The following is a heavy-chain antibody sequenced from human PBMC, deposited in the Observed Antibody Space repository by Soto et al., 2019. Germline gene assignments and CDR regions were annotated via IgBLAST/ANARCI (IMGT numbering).Heavy chain of an antibody. CDR3: ARARYFDWLLPGFDY. CDR1: GGSISSSSYY. J-gene: IGHJ4*02. CDR2: IYYSGST. D-gene: IGHD3-9*01. Sequence: PSETLSLTCTVSGGSISSSSYYWGWIRQPPGKGLEWIGSIYYSGSTNYNPSLKSRVTISVDTSKNQFSLKLSSVTAADTAVYYCARARYFDWLLPGFDYWGQGTLVTVSS. V-gene: IGHV4-39*07.